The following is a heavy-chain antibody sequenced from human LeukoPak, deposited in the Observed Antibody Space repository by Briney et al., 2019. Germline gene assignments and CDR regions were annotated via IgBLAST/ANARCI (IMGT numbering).Heavy chain of an antibody. CDR2: INAGNGNT. D-gene: IGHD3-3*01. CDR1: GYTFTTYA. CDR3: ARGIFRYLDFNH. J-gene: IGHJ4*02. Sequence: GASVKGSCKASGYTFTTYAIHWVRQAPGQRLEWMGWINAGNGNTKYSQKFQGRVTITRDTSASTVYMELSSLRSEDTAVYYCARGIFRYLDFNHGGQGPLVPVAS. V-gene: IGHV1-3*01.